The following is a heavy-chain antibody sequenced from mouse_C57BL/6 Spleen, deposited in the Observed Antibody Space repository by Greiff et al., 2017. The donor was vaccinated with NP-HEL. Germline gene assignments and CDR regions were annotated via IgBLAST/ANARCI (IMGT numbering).Heavy chain of an antibody. CDR2: ISYDGSN. CDR1: GYSITSGYY. J-gene: IGHJ1*03. V-gene: IGHV3-6*01. D-gene: IGHD1-1*01. CDR3: AREYYYGSSYGYFDV. Sequence: EVKLQESGPGLVKPSQSLSLTCSVTGYSITSGYYWNWIRQFPGNKLEWMGYISYDGSNNYNPSLKNRISITRDTSKNQFFLKLNSVTTEDTATYYCAREYYYGSSYGYFDVWGTGTTVTVSS.